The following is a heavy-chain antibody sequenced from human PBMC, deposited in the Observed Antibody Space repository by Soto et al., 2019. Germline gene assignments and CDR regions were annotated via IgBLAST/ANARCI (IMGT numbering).Heavy chain of an antibody. CDR3: ARDTSVGTGDFDY. Sequence: SETLSLTCAVSGGSISRSNWWSWVRQPPGKGLEWIGEIYHSGSTNYNPSLKSRVTISVDKSKNQFSLKLSSVPAADTAVYYCARDTSVGTGDFDYWGQGTLVTVSS. V-gene: IGHV4-4*02. J-gene: IGHJ4*02. D-gene: IGHD1-1*01. CDR2: IYHSGST. CDR1: GGSISRSNW.